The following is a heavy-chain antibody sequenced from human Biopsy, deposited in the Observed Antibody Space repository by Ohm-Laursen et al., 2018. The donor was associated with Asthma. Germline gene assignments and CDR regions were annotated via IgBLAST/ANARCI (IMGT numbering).Heavy chain of an antibody. CDR1: GYTFNSAA. D-gene: IGHD5-12*01. CDR3: ARAVDYSHDYGIDA. V-gene: IGHV1-18*01. J-gene: IGHJ6*02. CDR2: INRYNGNT. Sequence: ASVKVSCKTSGYTFNSAAIPWVRQAPGQGLEWMGRINRYNGNTKVAQKLQDRVTMITDTSTSTAYMELRSLRSDDTAAYFCARAVDYSHDYGIDAWGQGTTVTVS.